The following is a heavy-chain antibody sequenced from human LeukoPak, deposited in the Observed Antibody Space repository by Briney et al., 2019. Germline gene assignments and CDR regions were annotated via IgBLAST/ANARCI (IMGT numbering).Heavy chain of an antibody. Sequence: PSETLSLTCTVSGGSISSYYWSWIRQPPGKGLEWIGYIYYSGSTNYNPSLKSRVTISVDTSKNQFSLKLSSVTAADTAVYYCARQRSGYSYGPLRYYFDYWGQGTLVTVSS. J-gene: IGHJ4*02. CDR2: IYYSGST. V-gene: IGHV4-59*08. CDR3: ARQRSGYSYGPLRYYFDY. CDR1: GGSISSYY. D-gene: IGHD5-18*01.